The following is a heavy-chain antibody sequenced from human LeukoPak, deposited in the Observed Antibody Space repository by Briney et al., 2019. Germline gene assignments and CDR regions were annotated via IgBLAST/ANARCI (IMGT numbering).Heavy chain of an antibody. CDR1: RFTFSTYS. V-gene: IGHV3-21*01. D-gene: IGHD3-22*01. CDR2: ISSRSTYI. Sequence: GGSLRLSCAASRFTFSTYSMNWVRQAPGKGLEWVSSISSRSTYIYYADSVKGRFTISRDNAKNSLYLQMNSLRAEDTAVYYCARVWALGYYYDSSGYYPFDYWGQGTLVTVSS. J-gene: IGHJ4*02. CDR3: ARVWALGYYYDSSGYYPFDY.